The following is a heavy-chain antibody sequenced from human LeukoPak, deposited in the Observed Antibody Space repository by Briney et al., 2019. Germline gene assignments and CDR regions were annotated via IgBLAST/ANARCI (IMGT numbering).Heavy chain of an antibody. CDR3: AKGTVRSCSGPSCYPLDS. D-gene: IGHD2-15*01. Sequence: GGSLRLSCAASGFTFSSYAMTWVRQAPVKGLEWRSVVTDTGGNTYHADSVKGRFTISRDNSKNTVYLEMNSLRVEDTAVYYCAKGTVRSCSGPSCYPLDSWGQGTLVTVSS. CDR2: VTDTGGNT. J-gene: IGHJ4*02. V-gene: IGHV3-23*01. CDR1: GFTFSSYA.